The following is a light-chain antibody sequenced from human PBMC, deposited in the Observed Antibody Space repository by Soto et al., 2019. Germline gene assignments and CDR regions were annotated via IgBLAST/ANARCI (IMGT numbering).Light chain of an antibody. CDR2: EVT. V-gene: IGLV2-8*01. J-gene: IGLJ2*01. CDR3: SSHAGTKVV. CDR1: SSDVGAYNY. Sequence: QSALTQPPSASGSHGQSVTISCAGTSSDVGAYNYVSWYQQHPGKAPKLMIYEVTKRPSGVPDRFSGSKSGNTASLTVSGLQVEDEADYYCSSHAGTKVVFGGGTKVTVL.